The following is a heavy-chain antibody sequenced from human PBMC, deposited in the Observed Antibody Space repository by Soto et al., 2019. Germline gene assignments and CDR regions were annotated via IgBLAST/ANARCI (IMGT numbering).Heavy chain of an antibody. V-gene: IGHV3-7*01. Sequence: GGSLRHSCASSGFTFSSYWMSLVRQAPGKGLEWVANIKQDGSEKYYVDSVKGRFTISRDNAKNSLYLQMNSLRAEDTAVYYCARGDSGYDLYFDYWGQGTLVTVSS. J-gene: IGHJ4*02. CDR1: GFTFSSYW. CDR3: ARGDSGYDLYFDY. D-gene: IGHD5-12*01. CDR2: IKQDGSEK.